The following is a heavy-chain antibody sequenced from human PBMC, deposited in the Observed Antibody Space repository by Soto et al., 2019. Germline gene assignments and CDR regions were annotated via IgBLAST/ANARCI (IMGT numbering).Heavy chain of an antibody. CDR3: ARDGSSHDKYYYYGMDV. CDR1: GGSISSYY. J-gene: IGHJ6*02. CDR2: IYYSGST. D-gene: IGHD1-26*01. Sequence: SETLSLTCTVSGGSISSYYWSWIRQPPGKGLEWIGYIYYSGSTNHNPSLKSRVTISVDTSKNQFSLKLSSVTAADTAVYYCARDGSSHDKYYYYGMDVWGQGTTVTVSS. V-gene: IGHV4-59*01.